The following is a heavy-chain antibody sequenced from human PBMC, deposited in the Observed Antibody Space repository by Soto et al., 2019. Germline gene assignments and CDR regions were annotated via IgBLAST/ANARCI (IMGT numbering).Heavy chain of an antibody. D-gene: IGHD3-3*01. V-gene: IGHV4-39*01. Sequence: PSETLSLTCTVSGGSISSSSYYWGWIRQPPGKGLEWIGSIYYSGSTYYNPSLKSRVTISVDTSKNQFSLKLSSVTAADTAVYYCASGRVRWILGTGGVDYWGQGTLVTVSS. CDR3: ASGRVRWILGTGGVDY. CDR1: GGSISSSSYY. J-gene: IGHJ4*02. CDR2: IYYSGST.